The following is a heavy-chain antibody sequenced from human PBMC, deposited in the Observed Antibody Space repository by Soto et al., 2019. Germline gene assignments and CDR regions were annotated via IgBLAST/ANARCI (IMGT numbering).Heavy chain of an antibody. V-gene: IGHV1-46*01. CDR2: INPSSGST. Sequence: ASVKVSCKASGYTLIMYYIHWMRQAPGQGLEWMGLINPSSGSTTYAQKFQGRVTMTRDTSTSTVYMDLSSLRSEDTAVYYCARSHYSSGYYYAIDYWGQGTQVTVSS. CDR1: GYTLIMYY. J-gene: IGHJ4*02. D-gene: IGHD3-22*01. CDR3: ARSHYSSGYYYAIDY.